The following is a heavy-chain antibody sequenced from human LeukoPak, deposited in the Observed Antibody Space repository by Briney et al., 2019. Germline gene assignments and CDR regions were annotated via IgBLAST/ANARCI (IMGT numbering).Heavy chain of an antibody. CDR3: ARGLDGSSSGY. J-gene: IGHJ4*02. D-gene: IGHD6-6*01. V-gene: IGHV4-38-2*01. Sequence: SETLSLTCAVSGYSISTDYHWGWIRQPPGKGLEWIGEINHSGSTNYNPSLKSRVTISVDTSKNQFSLKLSSVTAADTAVYYCARGLDGSSSGYWGQGTLVTVSS. CDR2: INHSGST. CDR1: GYSISTDYH.